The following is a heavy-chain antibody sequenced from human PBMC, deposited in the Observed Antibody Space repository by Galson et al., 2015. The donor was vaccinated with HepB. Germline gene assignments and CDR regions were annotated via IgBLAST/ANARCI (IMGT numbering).Heavy chain of an antibody. J-gene: IGHJ4*02. CDR3: AKYYYGSGSDFCFDY. CDR2: VDSSGDDT. V-gene: IGHV3-23*01. Sequence: LRLSCAVSGFTFTKHAMSWVRQAPGKGLEWVSAVDSSGDDTYYADSVKGRFTISRDNSRNTLYLQMNSLRAEDTAVYYCAKYYYGSGSDFCFDYWGQGTLVTVSS. CDR1: GFTFTKHA. D-gene: IGHD3-10*01.